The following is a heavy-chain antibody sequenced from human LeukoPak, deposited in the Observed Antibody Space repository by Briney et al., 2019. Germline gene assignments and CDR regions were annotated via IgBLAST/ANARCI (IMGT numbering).Heavy chain of an antibody. D-gene: IGHD3-16*02. V-gene: IGHV1-2*02. Sequence: ASVKVSCKASGYTFTGYYMHWVRQAPGQGLEWMGWINPNSGGTKYAQKFQGRVTMTRDTSISTAYMELSNLRSDDTAVYYCASRDTLGELSPFDYWGQGTLVTVSS. CDR2: INPNSGGT. J-gene: IGHJ4*02. CDR3: ASRDTLGELSPFDY. CDR1: GYTFTGYY.